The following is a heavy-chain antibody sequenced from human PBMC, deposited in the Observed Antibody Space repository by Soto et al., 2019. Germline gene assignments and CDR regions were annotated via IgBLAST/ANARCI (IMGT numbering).Heavy chain of an antibody. CDR2: INPKSGGT. CDR3: ASWYYDTSGHDAFDI. CDR1: GYTFTDYY. V-gene: IGHV1-2*02. J-gene: IGHJ3*02. Sequence: ASVKVSCKASGYTFTDYYIHWVRQAPGQGLEWVGWINPKSGGTSYAQQFRGRVTMARDTSTTTAYMDLSSLRSDDTAVYYCASWYYDTSGHDAFDIWGQGTLVTVSS. D-gene: IGHD3-22*01.